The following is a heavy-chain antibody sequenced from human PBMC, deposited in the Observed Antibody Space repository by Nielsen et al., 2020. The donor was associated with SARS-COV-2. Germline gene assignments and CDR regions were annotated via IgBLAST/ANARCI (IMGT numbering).Heavy chain of an antibody. Sequence: GGSLRLSCAASGFTFSSYSMNWVRQAPGKGLEWVSYISSSSSTIYYADSVKGRFTISRDNSKNTLYLQMNSLRAEDTAVYYCAKGSMIARAFDIWGQGTMVTVSS. CDR2: ISSSSSTI. CDR3: AKGSMIARAFDI. CDR1: GFTFSSYS. J-gene: IGHJ3*02. V-gene: IGHV3-48*01. D-gene: IGHD3-22*01.